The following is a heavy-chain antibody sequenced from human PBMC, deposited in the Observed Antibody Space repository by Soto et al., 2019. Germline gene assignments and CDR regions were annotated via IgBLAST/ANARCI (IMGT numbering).Heavy chain of an antibody. D-gene: IGHD3-3*01. J-gene: IGHJ4*02. Sequence: QVQLVQYGAEVAKPGASVKVSCKSSGYTYSDYGISWVRQAPGQGLEWMEWISAYNGDTNYAHKFQGRVIMTTDTSTSTDYLELRSPRSDDTAVYYCARTGRFLEWLSIFDYWGQGNLVTVSS. CDR2: ISAYNGDT. V-gene: IGHV1-18*01. CDR3: ARTGRFLEWLSIFDY. CDR1: GYTYSDYG.